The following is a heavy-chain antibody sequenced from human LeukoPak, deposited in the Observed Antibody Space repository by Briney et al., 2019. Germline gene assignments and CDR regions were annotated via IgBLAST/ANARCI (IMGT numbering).Heavy chain of an antibody. CDR3: ARDSTHSGYDPKAFDI. V-gene: IGHV4-31*03. CDR1: RGSIISGGYY. Sequence: PSETLSLTCIVSRGSIISGGYYWSWIRQHPGKGLEWIGYIYYRGSAYYNPSLKSRITISVDTSKNQFSLKLSSVTAADTAVYYCARDSTHSGYDPKAFDIWGQGTMVTVSS. J-gene: IGHJ3*02. D-gene: IGHD5-12*01. CDR2: IYYRGSA.